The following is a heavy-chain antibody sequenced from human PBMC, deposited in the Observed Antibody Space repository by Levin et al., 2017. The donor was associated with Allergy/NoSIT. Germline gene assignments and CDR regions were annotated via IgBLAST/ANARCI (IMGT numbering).Heavy chain of an antibody. J-gene: IGHJ6*02. CDR1: GFTFSSYA. V-gene: IGHV3-30-3*01. CDR3: ARDLAARPPPTGYYYGMDV. CDR2: ISYDGSNK. D-gene: IGHD6-6*01. Sequence: SCAASGFTFSSYAMHWVRQAPGKGLEWVAVISYDGSNKYYADSVKGRFTISRDNSKNTLYLQMNSLRAEDTAVYYCARDLAARPPPTGYYYGMDVWGQGTTVTVSS.